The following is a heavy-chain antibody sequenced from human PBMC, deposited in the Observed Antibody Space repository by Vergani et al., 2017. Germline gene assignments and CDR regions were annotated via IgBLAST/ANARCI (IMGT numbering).Heavy chain of an antibody. CDR1: GFTFRNYA. Sequence: VQLLESGGGLAQPGGSLRLSCAASGFTFRNYAMTWVRQAPGKGLEWVALISYDGTNKYYTNSVRGRFTISRDNSKSTLFLQMNSLRVEDMAVYYCARDRGDWRYSRYFYNHYMDVCGKGITVAVSS. J-gene: IGHJ6*03. V-gene: IGHV3-30*10. CDR2: ISYDGTNK. CDR3: ARDRGDWRYSRYFYNHYMDV. D-gene: IGHD2-8*02.